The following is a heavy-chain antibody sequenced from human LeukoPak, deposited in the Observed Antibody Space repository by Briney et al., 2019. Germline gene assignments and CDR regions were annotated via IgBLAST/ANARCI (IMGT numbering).Heavy chain of an antibody. CDR1: GYSFTSYW. Sequence: GESLKISCKGSGYSFTSYWIGWVRQMPGKGLDWMGIIYPGDSDTRSSPPFQGQVTISADKSISTAYLQWSSLKASDTVFFFKQKTAYEILTGYLEGDAFDIWGQGTMVTVSS. J-gene: IGHJ3*02. CDR3: QKTAYEILTGYLEGDAFDI. V-gene: IGHV5-51*01. CDR2: IYPGDSDT. D-gene: IGHD3-9*01.